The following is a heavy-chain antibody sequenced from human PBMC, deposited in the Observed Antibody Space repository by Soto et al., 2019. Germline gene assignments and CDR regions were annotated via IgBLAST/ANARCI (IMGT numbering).Heavy chain of an antibody. Sequence: ASVKVSCKASGYTFTSYDINWVRQATGQGLEWMGWMNPNSGNTGYAQKFQGRVTMTRNTSISTAYMELSSLRSEDTAVYYCARSIAARRGGISYYYYGMDVWGQGTTVT. CDR3: ARSIAARRGGISYYYYGMDV. CDR2: MNPNSGNT. CDR1: GYTFTSYD. D-gene: IGHD6-6*01. J-gene: IGHJ6*02. V-gene: IGHV1-8*01.